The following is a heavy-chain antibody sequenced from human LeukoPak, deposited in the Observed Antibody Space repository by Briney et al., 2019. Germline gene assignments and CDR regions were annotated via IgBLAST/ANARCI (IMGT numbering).Heavy chain of an antibody. J-gene: IGHJ4*02. D-gene: IGHD2-2*01. V-gene: IGHV5-10-1*01. CDR3: ARRASPADY. CDR1: GYSFTTYW. CDR2: IDPTESST. Sequence: GESLKISRKASGYSFTTYWITWVRQTPGKGLEWMGRIDPTESSTDYSPSFQGHVTISADKSTSTAYLQWSSLKASDSAMYYYARRASPADYWGQGTLVTVSS.